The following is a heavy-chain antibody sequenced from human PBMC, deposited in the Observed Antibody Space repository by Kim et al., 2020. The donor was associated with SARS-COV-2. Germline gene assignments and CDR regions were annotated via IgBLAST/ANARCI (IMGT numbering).Heavy chain of an antibody. V-gene: IGHV3-23*01. CDR2: ISGSGEIT. D-gene: IGHD6-13*01. CDR1: GFTFSSFA. J-gene: IGHJ5*02. CDR3: AKMGIGAAAARYRFDP. Sequence: GGSLRLSCAASGFTFSSFAMNWVRQTSAKGLEWVSAISGSGEITYYSDSVKGRFSISRDNSNNTLYLNMGSLRVDDTAVYYCAKMGIGAAAARYRFDPWGHGALVTVSS.